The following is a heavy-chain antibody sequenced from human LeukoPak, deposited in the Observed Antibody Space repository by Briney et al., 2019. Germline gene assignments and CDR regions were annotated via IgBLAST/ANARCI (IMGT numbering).Heavy chain of an antibody. Sequence: ASVKVSCRASGYTFTSYGINWVRQATGQGLEWMGWMNPNSGNTGYAQKFQGRVTMTRNTSISTAYMELSSLRSEDTAVYYCARRSQAGGTGIGYWGQGTLVTVSS. J-gene: IGHJ4*02. CDR3: ARRSQAGGTGIGY. D-gene: IGHD6-19*01. CDR2: MNPNSGNT. CDR1: GYTFTSYG. V-gene: IGHV1-8*01.